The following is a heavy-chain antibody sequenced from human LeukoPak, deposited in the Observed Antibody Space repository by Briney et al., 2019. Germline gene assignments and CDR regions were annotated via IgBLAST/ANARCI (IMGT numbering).Heavy chain of an antibody. Sequence: ASVKVSCKVSGYTLTELSMHWVRQAPGKGLEWMGGFDPEDGETIYAQKFQGRVTMTEDTSTDTAYMELSSLRSEDTAVYYCATGLGWYYDSSGYVLDYWGQGTLVTVFS. D-gene: IGHD3-22*01. CDR1: GYTLTELS. CDR2: FDPEDGET. J-gene: IGHJ4*02. V-gene: IGHV1-24*01. CDR3: ATGLGWYYDSSGYVLDY.